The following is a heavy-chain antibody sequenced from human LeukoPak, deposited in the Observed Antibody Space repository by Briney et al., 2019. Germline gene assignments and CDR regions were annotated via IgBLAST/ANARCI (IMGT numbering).Heavy chain of an antibody. J-gene: IGHJ4*02. Sequence: PGGSLRLSCAASGFTFSNYSMNWVRQAPGKGLEWVSSISSSSSYIYYADSVKGRFTISRDNAKNSLYLQMNSLRAEDTAVYYCARASSSSGCYFDYWGQGTLVTVSS. D-gene: IGHD6-6*01. V-gene: IGHV3-21*01. CDR1: GFTFSNYS. CDR3: ARASSSSGCYFDY. CDR2: ISSSSSYI.